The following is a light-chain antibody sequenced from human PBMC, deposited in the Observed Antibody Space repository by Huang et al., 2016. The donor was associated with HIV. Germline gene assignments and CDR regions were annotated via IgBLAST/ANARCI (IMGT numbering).Light chain of an antibody. CDR2: AAS. Sequence: DIHMTQSPSSLSTSVGDTVTITCRASPCIGNFLAWYQQKPGKVPKLLIYAASTLHSGVPSRFAGSGSGTDFTLTISSLQPEDVATYYCQRYNNAPYTFGQGTKLDIK. CDR1: PCIGNF. J-gene: IGKJ2*01. V-gene: IGKV1-27*01. CDR3: QRYNNAPYT.